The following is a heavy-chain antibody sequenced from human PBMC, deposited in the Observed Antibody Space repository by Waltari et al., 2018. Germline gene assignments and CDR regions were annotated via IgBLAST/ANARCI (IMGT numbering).Heavy chain of an antibody. CDR2: IIPIFGTA. D-gene: IGHD3-3*01. J-gene: IGHJ6*02. V-gene: IGHV1-69*05. Sequence: QVQLVQSGAEVKKPGSSVKVSCKASGGPFSSYAISWVRQAPGHGLEWMGGIIPIFGTANYAQKFQGRVTITTDESTSTAYMELSSLRSEDTAVYYCARAPADITIFNYYYYYGMDVWGQGTTVTVSS. CDR1: GGPFSSYA. CDR3: ARAPADITIFNYYYYYGMDV.